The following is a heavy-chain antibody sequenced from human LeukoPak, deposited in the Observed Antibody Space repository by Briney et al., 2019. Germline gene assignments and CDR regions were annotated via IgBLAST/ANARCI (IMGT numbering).Heavy chain of an antibody. CDR1: GGSFSGYY. CDR2: INHSGST. Sequence: PSETLSLTCAVYGGSFSGYYWSWIRQPPGKGLEWIGEINHSGSTYYNPSLKSRVTISVDTSKNQFSLKLSSVTAADTVVYYCARLPYSSSWYRMGAFDIWGQGTMVTVSS. CDR3: ARLPYSSSWYRMGAFDI. J-gene: IGHJ3*02. V-gene: IGHV4-34*01. D-gene: IGHD6-13*01.